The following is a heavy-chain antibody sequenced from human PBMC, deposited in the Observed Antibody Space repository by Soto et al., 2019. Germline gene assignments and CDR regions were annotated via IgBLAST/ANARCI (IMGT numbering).Heavy chain of an antibody. Sequence: QVQLVECGGGVVQPGGSLRLSCETSGFTFSRYGMQWVRQAPGKGLEWVALIWYDGSNIYYADSVKGRFTISRDNARNTLYLQMNSLRAEDTAVYYCARDVGHVAAAGTVDYWGQGTLVTVSS. D-gene: IGHD6-13*01. CDR2: IWYDGSNI. CDR1: GFTFSRYG. CDR3: ARDVGHVAAAGTVDY. J-gene: IGHJ4*02. V-gene: IGHV3-33*01.